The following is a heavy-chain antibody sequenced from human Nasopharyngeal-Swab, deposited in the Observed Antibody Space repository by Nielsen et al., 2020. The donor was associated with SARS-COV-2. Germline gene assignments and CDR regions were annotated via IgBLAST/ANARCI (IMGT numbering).Heavy chain of an antibody. Sequence: WIRQPPGKGLDWVAVISYDGTNKFYADSVKGRFTISRDNAKNSLYLQMNSLRAEDTAVYYCARDLNPSYSRAFDYWGRGTLVTVSS. D-gene: IGHD6-13*01. CDR2: ISYDGTNK. J-gene: IGHJ4*02. V-gene: IGHV3-33*05. CDR3: ARDLNPSYSRAFDY.